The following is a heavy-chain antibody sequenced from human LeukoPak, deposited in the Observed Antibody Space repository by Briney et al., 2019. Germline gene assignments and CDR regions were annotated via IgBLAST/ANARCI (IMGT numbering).Heavy chain of an antibody. CDR2: INAGNGDT. CDR1: GFTFSTYG. D-gene: IGHD2-21*02. J-gene: IGHJ4*02. V-gene: IGHV1-3*01. Sequence: GASVKVSCKASGFTFSTYGIHWVRQAPGQRLEWMGWINAGNGDTRYSQKFQGRVTISRDTSASTAYMELSSLRSEDTAVYYCARVGRDVVVTALSRDEYFDYWGQGTLVTVSS. CDR3: ARVGRDVVVTALSRDEYFDY.